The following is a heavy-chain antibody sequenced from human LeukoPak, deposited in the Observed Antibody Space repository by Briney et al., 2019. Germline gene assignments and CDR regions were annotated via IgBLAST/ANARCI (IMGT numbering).Heavy chain of an antibody. V-gene: IGHV4-30-4*01. Sequence: PSQTLSLTCTVSGGSISTGDYYWSWIRQPPGKGLEWIGYIYYSGSTYHNPSLKSRVTISVDTSKNQFSLKLSSVPAADTAVYYCARDEHNYYDSSGYDYWGQGILVTVSS. D-gene: IGHD3-22*01. CDR3: ARDEHNYYDSSGYDY. J-gene: IGHJ4*02. CDR1: GGSISTGDYY. CDR2: IYYSGST.